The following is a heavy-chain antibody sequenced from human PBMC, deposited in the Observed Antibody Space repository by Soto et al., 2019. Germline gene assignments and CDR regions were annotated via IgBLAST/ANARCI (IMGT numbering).Heavy chain of an antibody. Sequence: QAQLVQSGPEVKKPGASVKVSCKASGYTFSSYGISWVRQAPGQGLEWLGWISPYDDDTKYAQNLQGRVRMTTDTSTRTVYMDLRSLRSDDTAIYYCARGGDYDSSGSRNYHYYGMDVWGQGTTVTVSS. J-gene: IGHJ6*02. V-gene: IGHV1-18*01. D-gene: IGHD3-22*01. CDR3: ARGGDYDSSGSRNYHYYGMDV. CDR1: GYTFSSYG. CDR2: ISPYDDDT.